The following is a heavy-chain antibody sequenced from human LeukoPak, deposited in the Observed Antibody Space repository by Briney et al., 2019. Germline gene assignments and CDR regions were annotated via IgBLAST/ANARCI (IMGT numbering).Heavy chain of an antibody. CDR2: ISYDGSYN. V-gene: IGHV3-30*18. CDR1: GFTFSSYG. D-gene: IGHD1-1*01. Sequence: GGSLRLSCAASGFTFSSYGMHWVCKAPGTGLEWVAVISYDGSYNYYADSVKGRFTISRDNSKNTLSLQMNSLRAEDTAVYYCAKEQQLFGYYYGMDVWGQGTTVTVSS. CDR3: AKEQQLFGYYYGMDV. J-gene: IGHJ6*02.